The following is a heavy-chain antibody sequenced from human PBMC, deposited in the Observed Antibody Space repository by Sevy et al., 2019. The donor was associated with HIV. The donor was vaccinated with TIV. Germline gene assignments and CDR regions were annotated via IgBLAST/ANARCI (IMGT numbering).Heavy chain of an antibody. V-gene: IGHV7-4-1*02. J-gene: IGHJ4*02. D-gene: IGHD5-18*01. Sequence: ASVKVSCKACGYNIKNYAINWVRQAPGQGLEWMGWINTNTGNPTYAQAFKGRFVFSLDTSVSTAYLQITSLEAEDTAIYFCASPFLYSNAPEADYWGQGTLVTVSS. CDR1: GYNIKNYA. CDR3: ASPFLYSNAPEADY. CDR2: INTNTGNP.